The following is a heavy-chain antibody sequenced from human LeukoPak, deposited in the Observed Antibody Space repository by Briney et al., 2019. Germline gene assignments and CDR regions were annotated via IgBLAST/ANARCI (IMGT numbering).Heavy chain of an antibody. CDR2: LSGRGRHT. Sequence: GGSLRLSCAASGFTFSSYAMSWVRQAPGKGLEWVSLLSGRGRHTNYADSVKGRFTISTDKSKNTLILQMNSLRADDTAVYYCAKSIMGTAGLLDNWGQGTLVTVSS. CDR1: GFTFSSYA. CDR3: AKSIMGTAGLLDN. D-gene: IGHD5-18*01. V-gene: IGHV3-23*01. J-gene: IGHJ4*02.